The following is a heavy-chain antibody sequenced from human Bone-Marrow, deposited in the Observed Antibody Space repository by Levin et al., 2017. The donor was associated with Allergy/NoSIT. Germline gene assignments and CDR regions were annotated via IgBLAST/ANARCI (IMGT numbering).Heavy chain of an antibody. CDR2: IYSVGTT. CDR1: GFTVGNNY. CDR3: AGGPSRGY. D-gene: IGHD3-16*01. V-gene: IGHV3-53*01. J-gene: IGHJ4*02. Sequence: PGGSLRLSCAASGFTVGNNYMSWVRQAPGKGLEWVSLIYSVGTTSYANSVKGRFTISRDNSKNTLYLQMDSLRVEDTAVVYCAGGPSRGYWGQGTLVPVSS.